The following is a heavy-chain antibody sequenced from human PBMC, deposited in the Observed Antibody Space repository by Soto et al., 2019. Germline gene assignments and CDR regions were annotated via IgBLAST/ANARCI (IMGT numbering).Heavy chain of an antibody. V-gene: IGHV3-23*01. Sequence: GGSLRLSCAASGFTFSSYAMSWVRQAPGKGLEWVSAISGSGGSTYYADSVKGRFTISRDNSKNTLYLQMNSLRAEDTAVYYCATLKGDYHDSTGAFDIWGQGTMVTVSS. D-gene: IGHD3-22*01. CDR3: ATLKGDYHDSTGAFDI. J-gene: IGHJ3*02. CDR1: GFTFSSYA. CDR2: ISGSGGST.